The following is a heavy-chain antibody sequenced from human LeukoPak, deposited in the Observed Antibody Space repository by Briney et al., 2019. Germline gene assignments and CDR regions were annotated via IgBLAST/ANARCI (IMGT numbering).Heavy chain of an antibody. J-gene: IGHJ6*02. D-gene: IGHD2-15*01. CDR1: GGSISSGDNY. V-gene: IGHV4-30-4*01. Sequence: PSETLSLTCSASGGSISSGDNYWSWIRQPPGKGLEWIGYVYYSGSTSYNPSLKSRVTMSVDTSKNQFSLILSSVTAADTAIYYCARDWPGSYYYYGMDVWGQGTTVTVSS. CDR2: VYYSGST. CDR3: ARDWPGSYYYYGMDV.